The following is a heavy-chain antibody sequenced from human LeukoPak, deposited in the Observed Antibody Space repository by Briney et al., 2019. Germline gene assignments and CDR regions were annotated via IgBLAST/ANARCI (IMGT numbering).Heavy chain of an antibody. CDR3: AREGGFYRPLDY. D-gene: IGHD3-3*01. V-gene: IGHV4-4*02. CDR2: FHLDGRT. Sequence: PSGTLSLSCAVSGGSVTSTNWWTWVRQPPGRGLEGIGKFHLDGRTNYNPSLKSRLTMSVDLSENNISLKLNSVTAEDTAVYYCAREGGFYRPLDYSGQGTLVTVSS. CDR1: GGSVTSTNW. J-gene: IGHJ4*02.